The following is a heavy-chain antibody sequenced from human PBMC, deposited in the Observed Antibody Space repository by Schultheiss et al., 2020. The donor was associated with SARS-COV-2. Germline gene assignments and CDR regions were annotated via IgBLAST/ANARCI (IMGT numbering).Heavy chain of an antibody. Sequence: SQTLSLTCAVYGGSFRGYYWSWIRQPPGKGLEWIGEINHSGSTNYNPSLKSRVTISVDTSKNQFSLKLSSVTAADTAVYYCARGSVVPRYYYYYMDVWGKGTTVTVSS. CDR3: ARGSVVPRYYYYYMDV. CDR1: GGSFRGYY. CDR2: INHSGST. J-gene: IGHJ6*03. V-gene: IGHV4-34*01. D-gene: IGHD2-2*01.